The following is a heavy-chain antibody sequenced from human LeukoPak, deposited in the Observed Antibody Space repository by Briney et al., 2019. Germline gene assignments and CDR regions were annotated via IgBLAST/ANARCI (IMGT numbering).Heavy chain of an antibody. Sequence: SETLSLACTVSGGSISSYYWSWIRQPPGKGLEWIGYIYYSGSTNYNPPLKSRVTISVDTSKNQFSLKLSPVTAADTAVYYCARYSSSWHDYWGQGTLVTVSS. CDR1: GGSISSYY. J-gene: IGHJ4*02. D-gene: IGHD6-13*01. CDR2: IYYSGST. CDR3: ARYSSSWHDY. V-gene: IGHV4-59*01.